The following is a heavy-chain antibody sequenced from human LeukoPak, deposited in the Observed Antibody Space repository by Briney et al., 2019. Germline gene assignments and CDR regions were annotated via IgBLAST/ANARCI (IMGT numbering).Heavy chain of an antibody. J-gene: IGHJ4*02. CDR2: INPNSGGT. CDR1: GYTFTGYY. V-gene: IGHV1-2*02. Sequence: ASVKVSCKASGYTFTGYYMHWVRQAPGQGLEWMGWINPNSGGTNYAQKFQGRVTMTGDTSISTAYMELSRLRSDDTAVYYRARGLSSGYYVDYWGQGTLVTVSS. CDR3: ARGLSSGYYVDY. D-gene: IGHD3-22*01.